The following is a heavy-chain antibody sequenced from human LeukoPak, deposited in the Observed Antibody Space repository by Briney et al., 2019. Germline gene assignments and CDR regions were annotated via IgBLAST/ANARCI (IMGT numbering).Heavy chain of an antibody. D-gene: IGHD4-23*01. CDR1: GFTVSSNY. J-gene: IGHJ4*02. CDR3: ARLRWYLFDY. CDR2: IYSGGST. V-gene: IGHV3-53*01. Sequence: GGSLRLSCAASGFTVSSNYMSWVRQASGKGLEWVSVIYSGGSTYYADSVKGRFTISRDNSKNTLYLQMNSLRAEDTAVYYCARLRWYLFDYWGQGTLVTVSS.